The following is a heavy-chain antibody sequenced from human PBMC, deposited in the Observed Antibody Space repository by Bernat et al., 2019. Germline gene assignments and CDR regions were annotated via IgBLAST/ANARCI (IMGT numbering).Heavy chain of an antibody. D-gene: IGHD6-13*01. CDR3: AKTGYSSNSDAFDI. J-gene: IGHJ3*02. CDR1: GFTFSSYG. CDR2: IWYDGSNK. V-gene: IGHV3-33*06. Sequence: QVQLVESGGGVVQPGRSLRLSCAASGFTFSSYGMHWVRQAPGKGLEWVAVIWYDGSNKYYADSVKGRFTISRDNSMNTLYLQMNSLRAEDTAVYYCAKTGYSSNSDAFDIWGQGTMVTVSS.